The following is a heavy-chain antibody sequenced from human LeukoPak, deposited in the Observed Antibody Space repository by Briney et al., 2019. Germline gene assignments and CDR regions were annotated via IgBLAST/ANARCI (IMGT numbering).Heavy chain of an antibody. Sequence: PGGSLRLSCAASGFTFSSYWMHWVRQAPGKGVVWVSRISIDGSITTYADSVKGRFTTSRDNAKNTLYLQMNSLRAEDTAVYYCARETAVAGTYYSDYWGQGTLVTVSS. V-gene: IGHV3-74*01. D-gene: IGHD6-19*01. CDR3: ARETAVAGTYYSDY. J-gene: IGHJ4*02. CDR2: ISIDGSIT. CDR1: GFTFSSYW.